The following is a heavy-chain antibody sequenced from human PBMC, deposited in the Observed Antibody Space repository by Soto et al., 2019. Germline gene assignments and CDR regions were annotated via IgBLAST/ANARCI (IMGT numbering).Heavy chain of an antibody. CDR3: TRDRKGLWFGQEYYYYMDV. Sequence: GGSLRLSCTASGFTFGDYAMSWFRQAPGKGLEWVGFIRSKAYGGTTEYAASVKGRFTISRDDSKSIAYLQMNSLKTEDTAVYYCTRDRKGLWFGQEYYYYMDVWGKGTTVTVSS. V-gene: IGHV3-49*03. CDR1: GFTFGDYA. D-gene: IGHD3-10*01. J-gene: IGHJ6*03. CDR2: IRSKAYGGTT.